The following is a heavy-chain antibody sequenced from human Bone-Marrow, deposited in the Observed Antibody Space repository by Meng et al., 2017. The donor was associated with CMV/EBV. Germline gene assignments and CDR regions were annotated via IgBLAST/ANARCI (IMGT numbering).Heavy chain of an antibody. CDR3: AREGSGYGGWFDT. D-gene: IGHD5-12*01. CDR2: INPNSGGT. V-gene: IGHV1-2*02. Sequence: ASVKVSCKASGYTFTGYYMHWVRQAPGQGLEWMGWINPNSGGTNYAQKFQGRVTMTRDTSIRTAYMELSRLRSDDTAVYYCAREGSGYGGWFDTWGQGTLVTVSS. CDR1: GYTFTGYY. J-gene: IGHJ5*02.